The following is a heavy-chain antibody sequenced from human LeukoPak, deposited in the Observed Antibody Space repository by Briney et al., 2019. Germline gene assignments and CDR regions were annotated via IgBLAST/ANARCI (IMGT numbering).Heavy chain of an antibody. CDR2: TYYRSKWYN. D-gene: IGHD1-26*01. J-gene: IGHJ6*02. Sequence: SQTLSLTCAIPGDSVSSNSAAWNWIRQSPSRGLEWLGRTYYRSKWYNDYAVSVKSRITINPDTPKNQFSLQLNSVTPEDTAVYYCARDRQEVGAPQRGMDVWGQGTTVTVSS. CDR3: ARDRQEVGAPQRGMDV. V-gene: IGHV6-1*01. CDR1: GDSVSSNSAA.